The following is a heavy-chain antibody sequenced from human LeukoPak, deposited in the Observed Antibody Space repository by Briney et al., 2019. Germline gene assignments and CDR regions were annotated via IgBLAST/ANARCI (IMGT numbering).Heavy chain of an antibody. CDR3: ARDVARGKEYYFDY. V-gene: IGHV1-69*13. CDR2: IIPIFGTA. D-gene: IGHD4-23*01. CDR1: GGTFSSYA. Sequence: SVKVSCKASGGTFSSYAISWVRQAPGQGLEWMGGIIPIFGTANYAQKFQGRVTITADESTSTAYMELSSLRSEDTAVYYCARDVARGKEYYFDYWGQGTLVTVSS. J-gene: IGHJ4*02.